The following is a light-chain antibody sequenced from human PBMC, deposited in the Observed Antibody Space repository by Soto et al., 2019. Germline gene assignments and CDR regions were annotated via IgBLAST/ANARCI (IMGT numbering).Light chain of an antibody. CDR2: GAS. CDR1: QSVSNRY. Sequence: EIVLTQSPGTLSLSPGGRATLSCRASQSVSNRYLAWYQQRPGQAPRLLIYGASSRATDIPDRFSGSGSGTDFTLTISRLEPEDFAVYYCQQYGSSPLTFGGGTKVEIK. CDR3: QQYGSSPLT. V-gene: IGKV3-20*01. J-gene: IGKJ4*01.